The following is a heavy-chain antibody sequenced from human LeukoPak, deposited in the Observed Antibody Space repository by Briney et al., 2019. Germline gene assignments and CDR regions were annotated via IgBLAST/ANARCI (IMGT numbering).Heavy chain of an antibody. Sequence: PGGSLRLSCAASGFIFSTSDMNWIRQPAGKGLEWIGRIHTSGSTNYNPSLKSRVTIPVDTSKNQFSLKLRSVTAADTAVYYCAREIGGYSYGYVPREVSYYFDYWGQGTLVTVSS. J-gene: IGHJ4*02. D-gene: IGHD5-18*01. V-gene: IGHV4-4*07. CDR3: AREIGGYSYGYVPREVSYYFDY. CDR2: IHTSGST. CDR1: GFIFSTSD.